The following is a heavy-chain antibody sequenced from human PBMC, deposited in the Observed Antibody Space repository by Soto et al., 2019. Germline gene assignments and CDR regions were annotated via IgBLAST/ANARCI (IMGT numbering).Heavy chain of an antibody. CDR1: GYIFVNYG. V-gene: IGHV1-18*01. D-gene: IGHD3-16*01. CDR2: ISPYTGNT. CDR3: VMVDNYVTPTPQDV. Sequence: QVQLVQSGDEVKKPGASVKVSCKASGYIFVNYGIAWVRQAPGQGLEWMAWISPYTGNTHSATKVQGRLTMTIDTSTSTAYMDLGSLTSDDTAVYYCVMVDNYVTPTPQDVWGQGTTVTVSS. J-gene: IGHJ6*02.